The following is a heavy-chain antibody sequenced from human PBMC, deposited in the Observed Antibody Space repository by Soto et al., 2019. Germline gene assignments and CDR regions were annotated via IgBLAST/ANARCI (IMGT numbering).Heavy chain of an antibody. V-gene: IGHV1-69*01. Sequence: QVQLVQSGAEGKKPGSSVKVSCKASGCTFSSYAISWVGQAPGQGLEWMGGIIPIFGTANYAQKFQGRVTITAYESMSTAYMEVSSLRCDNTVVYYCASPSTPYFSGGSCFPRYWGHGTMVTVSS. CDR2: IIPIFGTA. CDR1: GCTFSSYA. J-gene: IGHJ4*01. CDR3: ASPSTPYFSGGSCFPRY. D-gene: IGHD2-15*01.